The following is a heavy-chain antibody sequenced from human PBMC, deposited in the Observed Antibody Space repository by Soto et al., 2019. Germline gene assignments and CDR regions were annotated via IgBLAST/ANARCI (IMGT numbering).Heavy chain of an antibody. Sequence: ASVKVSCKASGYTFTGYYLHWVRRAPGQGLEWMGWINPNSGGTNYAQKFQGRVTMTRDTSISTAYMELSRLRSDDTAVYYCAGRIAAVGCAFDFWGQGTMVTVSS. V-gene: IGHV1-2*02. CDR1: GYTFTGYY. J-gene: IGHJ3*01. D-gene: IGHD6-13*01. CDR3: AGRIAAVGCAFDF. CDR2: INPNSGGT.